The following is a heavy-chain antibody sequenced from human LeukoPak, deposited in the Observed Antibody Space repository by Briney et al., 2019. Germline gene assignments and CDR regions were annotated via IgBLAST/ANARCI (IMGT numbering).Heavy chain of an antibody. CDR3: AREVGKRDFDY. CDR2: ISSDGSNG. D-gene: IGHD1-26*01. CDR1: GFTFDDYA. J-gene: IGHJ4*02. V-gene: IGHV3-30*04. Sequence: PGGSLRLSCAASGFTFDDYAIHWVRQAPGKGLEWVAVISSDGSNGYYADSVKGRFTISRDNSKNTLYLQMNSLRVEDTAVYYCAREVGKRDFDYWGQGTLVTVSS.